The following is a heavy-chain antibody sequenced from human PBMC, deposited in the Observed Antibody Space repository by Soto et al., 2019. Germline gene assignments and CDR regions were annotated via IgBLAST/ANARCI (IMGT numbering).Heavy chain of an antibody. CDR2: INHSGNT. CDR1: GGSIGTSAYY. Sequence: PSQTMSLTCSVSGGSIGTSAYYWGWIRQAPGKGLGWIGSINHSGNTYLSPSLKDRVTMSVDTSKNSFSLKLRSATAADTGLYYCSSRAPEGFGPWGQGTLVTVSS. CDR3: SSRAPEGFGP. J-gene: IGHJ5*02. V-gene: IGHV4-39*01.